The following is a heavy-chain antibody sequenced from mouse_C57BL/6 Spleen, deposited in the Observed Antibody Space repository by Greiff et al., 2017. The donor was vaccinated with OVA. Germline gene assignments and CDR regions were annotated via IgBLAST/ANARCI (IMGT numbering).Heavy chain of an antibody. Sequence: EVQLQQSGPGMVKPSQSLSLTCTVTGYSITSGYDWHWIRHFPGNKLEWMGYISYSGSTNYNPSLKSRISITHDTSKNHFFLKLNSVTTEDTATYYCARGAYDGYPFAYWGQGTLVTVSA. CDR3: ARGAYDGYPFAY. D-gene: IGHD2-3*01. V-gene: IGHV3-1*01. J-gene: IGHJ3*01. CDR1: GYSITSGYD. CDR2: ISYSGST.